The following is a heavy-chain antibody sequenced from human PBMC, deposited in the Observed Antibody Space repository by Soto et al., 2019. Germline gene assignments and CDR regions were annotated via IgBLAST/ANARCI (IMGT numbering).Heavy chain of an antibody. Sequence: SETLCLTCTVSGGSISSYYWSWIRQPPGKGLEWIGYIYYSGSTNYNPSLKSRVTISVDTSKNQFSLKLSSVTAADTAVYYCARVKWERSLHYWGQGTLVTVS. CDR1: GGSISSYY. CDR2: IYYSGST. V-gene: IGHV4-59*01. J-gene: IGHJ4*02. D-gene: IGHD1-26*01. CDR3: ARVKWERSLHY.